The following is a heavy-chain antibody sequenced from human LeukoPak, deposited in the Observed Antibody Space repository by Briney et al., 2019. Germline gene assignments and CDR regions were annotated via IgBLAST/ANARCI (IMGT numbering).Heavy chain of an antibody. CDR2: INPNSGGT. CDR1: GCTFTGYY. Sequence: GASVKVSCKASGCTFTGYYMHWVRQAPGQGLDWMGRINPNSGGTNYAQKFQGRVTMTRDTSISTAYMELSRLRSDDTAVYYCARDFPTSIAAAGTDYWGQGTLVTVSS. V-gene: IGHV1-2*06. J-gene: IGHJ4*02. D-gene: IGHD6-13*01. CDR3: ARDFPTSIAAAGTDY.